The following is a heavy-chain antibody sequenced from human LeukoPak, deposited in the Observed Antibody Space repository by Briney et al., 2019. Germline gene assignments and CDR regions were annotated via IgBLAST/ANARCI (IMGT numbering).Heavy chain of an antibody. CDR2: IIPIFGTA. Sequence: GASVKVSCKASGYTFTSYDINWVRQAPGQGLEWMGGIIPIFGTANYAQKFQGRVTITADKSTSTAYMELSSLRSEDTAVYYCASRDFHVGYSYGSDAFDIWGQGTMVTVSS. CDR1: GYTFTSYD. D-gene: IGHD5-18*01. J-gene: IGHJ3*02. V-gene: IGHV1-69*06. CDR3: ASRDFHVGYSYGSDAFDI.